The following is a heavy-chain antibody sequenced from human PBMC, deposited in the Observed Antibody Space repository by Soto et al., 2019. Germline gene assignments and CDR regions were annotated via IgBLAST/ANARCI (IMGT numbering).Heavy chain of an antibody. V-gene: IGHV4-59*01. Sequence: QVQLQESGPGLVKPSETLSLTCTVSGGSISSYYWNWIRQPPGKGLEWSGYIYNSGNTNYNPSPRSXXTIAVDTSKYQFSPKLTSVTAADTAVYYCAAPPRYWGQGTLVTVSS. CDR1: GGSISSYY. CDR2: IYNSGNT. CDR3: AAPPRY. J-gene: IGHJ4*02.